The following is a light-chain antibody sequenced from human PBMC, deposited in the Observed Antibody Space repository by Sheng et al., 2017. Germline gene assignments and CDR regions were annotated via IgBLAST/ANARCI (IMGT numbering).Light chain of an antibody. CDR1: QSISGC. CDR3: KEYASYSWT. V-gene: IGKV1-5*03. Sequence: DIQMTQSPSTLSASVGDRVTITCRASQSISGCLAWYQQKPGKAPKLLIYKASNLESGVPSRFSGSGFGTDFTLTISNLQPDDVATYYCKEYASYSWTFGQGTKVEVK. CDR2: KAS. J-gene: IGKJ1*01.